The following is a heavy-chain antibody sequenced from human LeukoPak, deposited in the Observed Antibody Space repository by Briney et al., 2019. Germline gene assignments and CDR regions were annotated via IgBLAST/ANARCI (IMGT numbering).Heavy chain of an antibody. CDR3: ARIRYYYDSSGYLIDY. CDR2: IYSGGST. D-gene: IGHD3-22*01. V-gene: IGHV3-66*01. CDR1: GFTVSSNY. Sequence: GGSLRLSCAASGFTVSSNYMSWVRQAPGKGLEWVSVIYSGGSTYYADSVKGRFTISRDNSKNTLYLQMNSLRAEDTAVYYCARIRYYYDSSGYLIDYWGQGTLVTVSS. J-gene: IGHJ4*02.